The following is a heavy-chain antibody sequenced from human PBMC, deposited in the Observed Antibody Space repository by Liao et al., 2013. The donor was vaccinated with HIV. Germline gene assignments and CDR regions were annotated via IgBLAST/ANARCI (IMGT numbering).Heavy chain of an antibody. CDR2: IYYSGSA. D-gene: IGHD3-3*01. CDR3: ARFLTAGGFLGWFDP. CDR1: IGSIGSSAYY. Sequence: QLQLQESGPGLVKPSETLSLTCTVSIGSIGSSAYYWAWIRQPPGKGLEWIGNIYYSGSAYYNPSLQNRVTLSVDTFENQFSLKLTSVTAADTAVYYCARFLTAGGFLGWFDPWGQGTLVTVSS. J-gene: IGHJ5*02. V-gene: IGHV4-39*07.